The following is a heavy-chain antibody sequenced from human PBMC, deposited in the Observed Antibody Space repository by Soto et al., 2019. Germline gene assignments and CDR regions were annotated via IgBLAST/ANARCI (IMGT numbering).Heavy chain of an antibody. V-gene: IGHV1-2*04. CDR2: INPNGGVT. Sequence: QVQLVQSGAEVKKPGASVTVSCRSSGDTFNDYYIHWVRQAPGQGLEWMGWINPNGGVTKYAQKFQGWVSMTRDTSIRTVYMQLSRLRSDDTAVYYCARESGGATATLDYYYFYMDVWVTGTTVTVSS. J-gene: IGHJ6*03. CDR1: GDTFNDYY. D-gene: IGHD1-26*01. CDR3: ARESGGATATLDYYYFYMDV.